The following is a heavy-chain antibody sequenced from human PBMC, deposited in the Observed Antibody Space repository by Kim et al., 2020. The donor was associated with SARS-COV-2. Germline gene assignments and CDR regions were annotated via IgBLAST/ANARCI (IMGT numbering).Heavy chain of an antibody. V-gene: IGHV4-59*01. CDR2: IYYSGST. CDR3: ARMGSSGWFESAFDI. D-gene: IGHD6-19*01. J-gene: IGHJ3*02. Sequence: SETLSLTCTVSSGSIINYYWSWIRQPPGKGLEWIGYIYYSGSTNYNPSLKSRVTISVDTSKNQFSLKLNSVTAADTAVYYCARMGSSGWFESAFDIWGPG. CDR1: SGSIINYY.